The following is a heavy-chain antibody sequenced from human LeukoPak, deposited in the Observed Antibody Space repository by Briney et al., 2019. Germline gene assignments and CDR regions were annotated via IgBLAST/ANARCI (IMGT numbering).Heavy chain of an antibody. CDR1: QFSFSSYS. J-gene: IGHJ4*02. V-gene: IGHV3-21*01. Sequence: GGSLTLSCAASQFSFSSYSFNRVRQAPGQGLEWVSSINKGATHMYYADSMRGRFTVSRDDAKNSLYLQMNSLRAEDTAVYYCVRLRRNSDTSGYFYYYDYWGRGTLVTVSS. CDR3: VRLRRNSDTSGYFYYYDY. D-gene: IGHD3-22*01. CDR2: INKGATHM.